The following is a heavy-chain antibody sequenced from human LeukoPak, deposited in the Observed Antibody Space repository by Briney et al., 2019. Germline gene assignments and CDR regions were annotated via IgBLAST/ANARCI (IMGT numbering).Heavy chain of an antibody. CDR2: IYYSGST. CDR1: GGSISSGGYY. CDR3: ATGVSEDIVVVPAAAIRAIWFDA. J-gene: IGHJ5*02. V-gene: IGHV4-31*03. D-gene: IGHD2-2*01. Sequence: SETLSLTCTVSGGSISSGGYYWSWIRQHPGKGLEWIVYIYYSGSTYYNPSLKSRVTISVDTSKNQFSLKLSSVTAADTAVYYCATGVSEDIVVVPAAAIRAIWFDAWGQGTLVTVSS.